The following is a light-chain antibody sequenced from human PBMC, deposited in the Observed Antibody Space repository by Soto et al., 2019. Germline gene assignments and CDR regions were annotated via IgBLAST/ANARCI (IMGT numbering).Light chain of an antibody. J-gene: IGKJ1*01. CDR1: QSVTSNY. V-gene: IGKV3-20*01. CDR3: LQSAISRT. CDR2: GVS. Sequence: ESMSTQSPCTLSLSPGERATLSCRASQSVTSNYLAWYQQKPGQVPRLLIYGVSSRATGVPDRFSGSGSGTDFTLTISRLEPDDFAVYYCLQSAISRTFCQGTKVDIK.